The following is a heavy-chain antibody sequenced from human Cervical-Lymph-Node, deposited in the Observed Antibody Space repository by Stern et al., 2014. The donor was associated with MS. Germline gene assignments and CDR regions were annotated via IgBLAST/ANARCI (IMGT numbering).Heavy chain of an antibody. J-gene: IGHJ4*02. D-gene: IGHD6-19*01. CDR1: GYSFATYW. CDR2: IYPGDSDT. CDR3: ARRATYSSSWYYDY. Sequence: MQLVQSGAEVKKPGDSLKISCKASGYSFATYWVGWVRQMPGKGLEWMGIIYPGDSDTRYSPSFQGQVTFSADKSISTAYLQWSSLKASDTAMYYCARRATYSSSWYYDYWGQGTLVTVSS. V-gene: IGHV5-51*01.